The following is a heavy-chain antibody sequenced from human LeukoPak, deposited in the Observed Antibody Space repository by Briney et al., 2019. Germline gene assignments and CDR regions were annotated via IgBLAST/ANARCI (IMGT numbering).Heavy chain of an antibody. CDR3: AKGSYYDSSGTYYFDY. CDR1: GFTFSSYA. J-gene: IGHJ4*02. D-gene: IGHD3-22*01. Sequence: GGSLRLSCAASGFTFSSYAMNWVRQAPGEGLEWVSAISGNGDNTYYADSVKGRFTISRDNSKNTLYLQMNSLRAEDTALYYCAKGSYYDSSGTYYFDYWGQGTLVTVSS. CDR2: ISGNGDNT. V-gene: IGHV3-23*01.